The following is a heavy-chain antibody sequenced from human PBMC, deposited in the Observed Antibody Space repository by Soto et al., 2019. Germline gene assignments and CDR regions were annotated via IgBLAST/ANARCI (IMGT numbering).Heavy chain of an antibody. D-gene: IGHD2-21*02. CDR1: GFNLRNYE. J-gene: IGHJ5*02. CDR2: ISGSNNNI. Sequence: EVQLLETGGGSVHVGGSLRLSCAVSGFNLRNYEMNWVRQVPGKGLEWISKISGSNNNIYYADSVQGPFTISRDNANNVLFLQMNSLRAEDTATYHCATEELCGADCYFFNPWGQGTLVPVSS. V-gene: IGHV3-48*03. CDR3: ATEELCGADCYFFNP.